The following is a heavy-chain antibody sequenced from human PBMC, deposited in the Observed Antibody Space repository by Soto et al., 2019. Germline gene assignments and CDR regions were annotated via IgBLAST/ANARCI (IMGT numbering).Heavy chain of an antibody. CDR1: GGSISSGGYY. J-gene: IGHJ5*02. CDR3: ARGRYDFWSGYSRYNWFDP. CDR2: IYYSGST. Sequence: SETLSLTCPASGGSISSGGYYWSWIRQHPGKGLEWIGYIYYSGSTYYNPSLKSRVTISVDTSKNQFSLKLSSVTAADTAVYYCARGRYDFWSGYSRYNWFDPWGQGTLVTVSS. D-gene: IGHD3-3*01. V-gene: IGHV4-31*03.